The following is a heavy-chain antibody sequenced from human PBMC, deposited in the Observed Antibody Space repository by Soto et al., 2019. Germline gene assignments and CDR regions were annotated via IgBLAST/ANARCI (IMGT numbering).Heavy chain of an antibody. D-gene: IGHD3-22*01. Sequence: QVQLQESGPGLWKPSGTLSLTCAVSGASFSSYYSRWIRQPPGRGLESIGYLYYGRSANYNPSLKSRVTLSVDTSTNQCSLTLSSMTAADTAVYYCALRSMAVVPEYWGQGTLVTVSS. J-gene: IGHJ4*02. CDR1: GASFSSYY. CDR2: LYYGRSA. V-gene: IGHV4-59*13. CDR3: ALRSMAVVPEY.